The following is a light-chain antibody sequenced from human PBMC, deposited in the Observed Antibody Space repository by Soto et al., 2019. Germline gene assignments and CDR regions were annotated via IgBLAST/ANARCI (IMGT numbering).Light chain of an antibody. CDR3: QQYGSSSYT. CDR2: AAS. J-gene: IGKJ2*01. V-gene: IGKV3-20*01. Sequence: EMVWPQFPGTLSLSPGERATLSCRASQSISSSYLAWYQQKPGQAPRLLIYAASSRATGIPDRFSGSGSGTDFTLTISRLEPEDFAVYYCQQYGSSSYTFGQGTQLEIK. CDR1: QSISSSY.